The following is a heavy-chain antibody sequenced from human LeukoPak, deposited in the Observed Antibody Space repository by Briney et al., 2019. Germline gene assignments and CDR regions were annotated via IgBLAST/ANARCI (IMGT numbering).Heavy chain of an antibody. V-gene: IGHV1-46*01. CDR2: VNPSGGST. D-gene: IGHD2-15*01. J-gene: IGHJ4*02. CDR3: ARSDCSGGSCFFDY. Sequence: ASVKVSCKASGYTFTTYYMHWVRQAPGQGLDWMGIVNPSGGSTSYAQKFQGRVTMTRDMSTSTVFMDLSSLRSEDTAVYYCARSDCSGGSCFFDYWGQGTLVTVSS. CDR1: GYTFTTYY.